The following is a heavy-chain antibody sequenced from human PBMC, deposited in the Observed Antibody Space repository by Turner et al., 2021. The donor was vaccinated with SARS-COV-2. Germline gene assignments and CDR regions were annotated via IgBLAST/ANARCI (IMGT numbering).Heavy chain of an antibody. CDR1: GFSVRSYW. CDR3: ARGGLYYYDYSAYYNPAIDY. Sequence: EVQLVEAGGGLVQPGGSLRLSCAASGFSVRSYWMSWVRQAPGKGLEWVANIKQDGSEKYYVDSVKGRFTISRDNAKNSLYLQMNSLRAEDTAVYYCARGGLYYYDYSAYYNPAIDYWGQGTLVTVSS. D-gene: IGHD3-22*01. J-gene: IGHJ4*02. V-gene: IGHV3-7*01. CDR2: IKQDGSEK.